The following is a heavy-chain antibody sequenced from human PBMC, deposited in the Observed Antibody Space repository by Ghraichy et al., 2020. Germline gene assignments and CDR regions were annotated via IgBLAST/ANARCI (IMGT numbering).Heavy chain of an antibody. Sequence: SETLSLTCAISGDSVSSNSAAWNWIRQSPSRGLEWLGRTYYRSKWYNDYAVSVKSRITINPDTSKNQFSLQLNSVTPEDTAVYYCARGPEYSSSWYYSRVGAFDIWGQGTMVTVSS. CDR3: ARGPEYSSSWYYSRVGAFDI. CDR2: TYYRSKWYN. V-gene: IGHV6-1*01. CDR1: GDSVSSNSAA. D-gene: IGHD6-13*01. J-gene: IGHJ3*02.